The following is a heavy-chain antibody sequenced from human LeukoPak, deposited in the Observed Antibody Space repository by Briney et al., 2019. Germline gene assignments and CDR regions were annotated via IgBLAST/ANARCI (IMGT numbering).Heavy chain of an antibody. CDR1: GYTFTNFG. J-gene: IGHJ1*01. V-gene: IGHV1-18*04. CDR3: ARDKDEDYDTSGMFQH. D-gene: IGHD3-22*01. CDR2: LSTYNGNT. Sequence: ASVKVSCKASGYTFTNFGISWVRQTPGQRPEWMGWLSTYNGNTNYAQSLQDRVTLTTDTSTTTAYMELRSLRSDDTAVYYCARDKDEDYDTSGMFQHWGQGTLVTVSS.